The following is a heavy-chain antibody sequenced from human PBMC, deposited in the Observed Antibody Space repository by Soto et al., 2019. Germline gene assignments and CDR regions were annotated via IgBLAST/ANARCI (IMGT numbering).Heavy chain of an antibody. Sequence: QVQLQQWGAGLLKPSETLSLTCAVYGGSFSGYYWSWICQPPGKGLEWIGEINHSGSTNYNPSLKSRVTISVDTSKNQFSLKLSSVTAADTAVYYCARGGGRGFIYYDSSGYHDYWGQGTLVTVSS. CDR3: ARGGGRGFIYYDSSGYHDY. V-gene: IGHV4-34*01. CDR2: INHSGST. J-gene: IGHJ4*02. D-gene: IGHD3-22*01. CDR1: GGSFSGYY.